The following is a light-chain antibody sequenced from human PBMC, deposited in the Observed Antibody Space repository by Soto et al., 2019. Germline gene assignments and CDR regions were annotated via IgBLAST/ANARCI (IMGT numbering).Light chain of an antibody. Sequence: DIQMTQSPSSLSASVGDRVTITCQASQDISNYLNWYQQKPGKAPKLLIYDASNLETGGPSRFRGSGSGTDFTFTISSLQPEDIATYYCQQYDNLPPLTFGGGTKVEIK. J-gene: IGKJ4*01. CDR2: DAS. V-gene: IGKV1-33*01. CDR1: QDISNY. CDR3: QQYDNLPPLT.